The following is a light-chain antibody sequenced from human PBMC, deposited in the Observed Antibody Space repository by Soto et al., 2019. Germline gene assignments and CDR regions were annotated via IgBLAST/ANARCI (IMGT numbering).Light chain of an antibody. CDR3: SSYTSSSRDV. CDR2: DVS. CDR1: SSDVGGYNY. V-gene: IGLV2-14*01. Sequence: QSVLTQPASVSGSPVQSITISCTGTSSDVGGYNYVSWYQQHPGKAPKLMICDVSNRPSGVSNRFSGSKSGNTASLTISGLQAEDEADYYCSSYTSSSRDVFGTGTKVPVL. J-gene: IGLJ1*01.